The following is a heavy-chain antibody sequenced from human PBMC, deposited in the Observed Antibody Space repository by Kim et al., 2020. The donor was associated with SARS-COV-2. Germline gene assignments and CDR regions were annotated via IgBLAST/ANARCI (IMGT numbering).Heavy chain of an antibody. J-gene: IGHJ2*01. D-gene: IGHD2-21*01. Sequence: SGMGRYTITRDNSKNTLYLQMNSLGAEDTAVYYCAKESTMVVLNWYFDLWGRGTLVTVSS. CDR3: AKESTMVVLNWYFDL. V-gene: IGHV3-23*02.